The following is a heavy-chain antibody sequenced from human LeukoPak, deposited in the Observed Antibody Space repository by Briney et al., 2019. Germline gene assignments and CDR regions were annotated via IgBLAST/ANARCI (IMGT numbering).Heavy chain of an antibody. J-gene: IGHJ4*02. D-gene: IGHD6-19*01. CDR1: GGSISSYY. CDR2: IYYSGST. V-gene: IGHV4-59*01. CDR3: ARSSSGWEDY. Sequence: SETLSLTCTVSGGSISSYYWSWIRQPPGKGLEWIGYIYYSGSTNYNPSLKSRVTISVDTSKNLFSLKLSSVTAADTAVYYCARSSSGWEDYWGQGTLVTVSS.